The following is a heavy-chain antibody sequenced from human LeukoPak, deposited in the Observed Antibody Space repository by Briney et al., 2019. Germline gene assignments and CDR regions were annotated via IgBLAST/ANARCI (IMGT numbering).Heavy chain of an antibody. D-gene: IGHD6-19*01. CDR1: GGSISSSSYY. Sequence: PSETLSLTCTVSGGSISSSSYYWGWIRQPPGKGPEWIGNIYYSGSTYYNPPLKSRVTISVDTSKNQFSLKLSSVTAADTAVYYCARGSYPGWYKGEFDYWGQGTLVTVSS. CDR3: ARGSYPGWYKGEFDY. J-gene: IGHJ4*02. CDR2: IYYSGST. V-gene: IGHV4-39*07.